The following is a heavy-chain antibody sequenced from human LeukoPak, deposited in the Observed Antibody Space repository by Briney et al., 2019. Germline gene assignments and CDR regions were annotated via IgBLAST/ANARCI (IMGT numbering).Heavy chain of an antibody. V-gene: IGHV3-21*01. D-gene: IGHD2-15*01. CDR1: GFTVSSNS. CDR3: ARDHVVGRGG. CDR2: ISSSSSYI. J-gene: IGHJ4*02. Sequence: GGSLRLSCTVSGFTVSSNSMSWVRQAPGKGLEWVSSISSSSSYIYYADSVKGRFTISRDNAKNSLYLQMNSLRAEDTAVYYCARDHVVGRGGWGQGTLVTVSS.